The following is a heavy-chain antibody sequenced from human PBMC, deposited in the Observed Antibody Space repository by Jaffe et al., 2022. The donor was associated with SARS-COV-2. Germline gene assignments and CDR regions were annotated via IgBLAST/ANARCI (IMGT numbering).Heavy chain of an antibody. D-gene: IGHD3-22*01. CDR3: ARQAGGGEVVVITTGMDY. V-gene: IGHV3-30-3*01. CDR1: GFTFSSYA. J-gene: IGHJ4*02. Sequence: QVQLVESGGGVVQPGRSLRLSCAASGFTFSSYAMHWVRQAPGKGLEWVAVISYDGSNKYYADSVKGRFTISRDNSKNTLYLQMNSLRAEDTAVYYCARQAGGGEVVVITTGMDYWGQGTLVTVSS. CDR2: ISYDGSNK.